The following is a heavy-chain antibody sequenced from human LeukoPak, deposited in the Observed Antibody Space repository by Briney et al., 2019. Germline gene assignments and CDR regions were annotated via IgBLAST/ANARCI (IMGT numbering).Heavy chain of an antibody. CDR1: GYTLTELS. D-gene: IGHD6-19*01. V-gene: IGHV1-24*01. J-gene: IGHJ4*02. CDR3: ATDSSSGWLPAFDY. Sequence: ASVKVSCKVSGYTLTELSMHWVRQAPGKGLEWMGGFDPEDGETIYAQKFQGRVTMTEDTSTDTGYMELSSLRSEDTAVYYCATDSSSGWLPAFDYWGQGTLVTVSA. CDR2: FDPEDGET.